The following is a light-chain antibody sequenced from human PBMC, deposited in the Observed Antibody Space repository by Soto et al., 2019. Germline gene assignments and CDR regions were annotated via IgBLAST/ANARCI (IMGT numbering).Light chain of an antibody. V-gene: IGKV1-33*01. CDR1: QDISNY. CDR3: QPDDKLFT. J-gene: IGKJ3*01. Sequence: DLQMTQSPSSLSASVGDRVTITCQASQDISNYLIWYQQKPGKAPKLLIYDATNLETGFPSRFRGGGSENDFSATISSLQREDIATYYCQPDDKLFTFGPGTKVEI. CDR2: DAT.